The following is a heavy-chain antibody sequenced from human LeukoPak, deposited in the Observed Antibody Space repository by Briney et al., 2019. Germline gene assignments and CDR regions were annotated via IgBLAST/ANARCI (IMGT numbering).Heavy chain of an antibody. J-gene: IGHJ5*02. CDR1: GFTFSSYA. V-gene: IGHV3-23*01. D-gene: IGHD3-10*01. CDR3: ARRNAAYGPFDP. Sequence: PGGSLRLSCAASGFTFSSYAMNWVRQAPGKGLEWVSSIGGSDGTTYYADSVKGRFTISRDNFQNTLYLQMNSLRAEDTAVYYCARRNAAYGPFDPWGQGTLVTVSS. CDR2: IGGSDGTT.